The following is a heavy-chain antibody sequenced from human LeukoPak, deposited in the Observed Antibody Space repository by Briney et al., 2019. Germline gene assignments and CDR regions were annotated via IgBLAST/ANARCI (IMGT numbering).Heavy chain of an antibody. V-gene: IGHV6-1*01. CDR2: TSYRSKWYN. D-gene: IGHD3-9*01. J-gene: IGHJ5*02. CDR1: GDSVSSNSAA. CDR3: ARGPLLRYFGLGDWFDP. Sequence: SQTLSLTCAISGDSVSSNSAAWNWIRQSPSRGLKWLGRTSYRSKWYNDYAVSVKSRITINPDTSKNQFSLQLNSVTPEDTAVYYCARGPLLRYFGLGDWFDPWGQGTLVTVSS.